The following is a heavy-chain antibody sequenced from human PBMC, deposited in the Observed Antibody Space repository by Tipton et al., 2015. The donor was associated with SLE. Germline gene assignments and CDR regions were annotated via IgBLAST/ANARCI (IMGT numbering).Heavy chain of an antibody. CDR3: ARHDYDSNGYYQHYFDY. V-gene: IGHV3-21*01. CDR1: GFTFSSYS. J-gene: IGHJ4*02. D-gene: IGHD3-22*01. Sequence: SLRLSCAASGFTFSSYSMNWVRQAPGKGLEWVSSISSSSSYIYYADSVKGRFTISRDNAKNSLYLQMNSLRAEDTAVYYCARHDYDSNGYYQHYFDYWGQGTLVTVSS. CDR2: ISSSSSYI.